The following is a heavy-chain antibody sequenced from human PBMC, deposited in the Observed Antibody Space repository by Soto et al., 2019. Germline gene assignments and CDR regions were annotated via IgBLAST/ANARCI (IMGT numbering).Heavy chain of an antibody. V-gene: IGHV1-18*01. Sequence: GASVKVSCKASGYTFTSYGISWVRQAPGQGLEWMGWISAYNGNTNYAQKLQGRVTMTTDTSTSTAYMELSGLRSEDTAIYYCARAKEIGQYYFDSWGQGTLVTVSS. D-gene: IGHD4-4*01. J-gene: IGHJ4*02. CDR2: ISAYNGNT. CDR3: ARAKEIGQYYFDS. CDR1: GYTFTSYG.